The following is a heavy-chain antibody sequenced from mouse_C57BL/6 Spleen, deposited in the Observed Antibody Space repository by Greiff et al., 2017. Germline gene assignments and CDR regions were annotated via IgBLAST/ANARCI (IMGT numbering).Heavy chain of an antibody. Sequence: EVKVVESGGGLVQSGRSLRLSCATSGFTFSDFYMEWVRQAPGKGLEWIAASRNKANDYTTEYSASVKGRFIVSRDTSQSILYLQMNALRAEDTAIYYCARDGGDSYYYGSSWYIDVGGTGTTVTVSS. V-gene: IGHV7-1*01. CDR1: GFTFSDFY. J-gene: IGHJ1*03. CDR3: ARDGGDSYYYGSSWYIDV. CDR2: SRNKANDYTT. D-gene: IGHD1-1*01.